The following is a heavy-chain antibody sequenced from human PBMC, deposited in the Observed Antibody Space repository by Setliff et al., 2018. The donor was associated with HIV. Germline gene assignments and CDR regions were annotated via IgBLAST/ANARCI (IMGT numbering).Heavy chain of an antibody. CDR1: GFIFSSYE. V-gene: IGHV3-48*03. Sequence: SLRLSCAASGFIFSSYEMNWVRQAPGKGLEWVSYINSYGSSTYYADSVKGRFTISRDNAKNSLYLQMNSLRAEDTAVYYCARKGDWGQGTLVTVSS. CDR3: ARKGD. CDR2: INSYGSST. J-gene: IGHJ4*02.